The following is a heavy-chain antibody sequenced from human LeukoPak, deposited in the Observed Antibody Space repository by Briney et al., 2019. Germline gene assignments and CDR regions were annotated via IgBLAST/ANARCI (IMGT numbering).Heavy chain of an antibody. V-gene: IGHV4-34*01. J-gene: IGHJ6*03. CDR1: GGSFSGYY. CDR2: INHSGST. CDR3: ARGCSGGNCYYYYYYMDV. Sequence: SETLSLTCAVYGGSFSGYYWSWIRQPPGKGLEWIGEINHSGSTNYNPSLKSRVTISVDTSKNQFSLKLSSVTAADTAVYYCARGCSGGNCYYYYYYMDVWGKGTTVTVSS. D-gene: IGHD2-15*01.